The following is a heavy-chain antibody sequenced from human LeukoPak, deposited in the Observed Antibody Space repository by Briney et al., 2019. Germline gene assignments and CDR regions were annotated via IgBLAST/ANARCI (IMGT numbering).Heavy chain of an antibody. D-gene: IGHD3-22*01. Sequence: GGSLRLSCAASGFTFASAWMGWVRNLPGKGLEWVGRIKSKTDGGTTDYAAPVKGRFTISRDDSKNTLYLQMNSLKTEDTAVYYCTTDQFIYYDSSGYYYKTEYFQHWGQGTLVTVSS. V-gene: IGHV3-15*01. CDR3: TTDQFIYYDSSGYYYKTEYFQH. CDR2: IKSKTDGGTT. CDR1: GFTFASAW. J-gene: IGHJ1*01.